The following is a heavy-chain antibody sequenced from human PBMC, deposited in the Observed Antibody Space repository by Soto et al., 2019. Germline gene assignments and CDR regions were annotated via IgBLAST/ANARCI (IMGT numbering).Heavy chain of an antibody. D-gene: IGHD6-6*01. J-gene: IGHJ4*02. Sequence: SGPTLVNPTQTLTLTCTFSGFSLSTTGMCVGWIRQPPGKALEWLALIDWDDDKYYSTSLKTRLTISKATSKSQVVLTMANMDPVDTGTYYCARRAPYSSSYFFDYWGQGTLVTVSS. V-gene: IGHV2-70*01. CDR2: IDWDDDK. CDR1: GFSLSTTGMC. CDR3: ARRAPYSSSYFFDY.